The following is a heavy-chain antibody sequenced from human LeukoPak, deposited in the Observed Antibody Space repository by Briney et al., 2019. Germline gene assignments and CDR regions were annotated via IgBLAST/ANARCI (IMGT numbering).Heavy chain of an antibody. J-gene: IGHJ3*02. CDR1: GFTFSSYG. Sequence: GGSLRLSCAASGFTFSSYGMHWVRQAPGKGLEWVAVISYDGSNKYYADSVKGRFTISRDNSKNTLYLQMNSLRAEDTAVYYCAKDRPSHKIEVFDIWGQGTMVTVSS. V-gene: IGHV3-30*18. CDR3: AKDRPSHKIEVFDI. CDR2: ISYDGSNK.